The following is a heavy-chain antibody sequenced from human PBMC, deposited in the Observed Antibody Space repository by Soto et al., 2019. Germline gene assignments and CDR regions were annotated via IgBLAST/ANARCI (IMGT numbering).Heavy chain of an antibody. V-gene: IGHV1-18*04. D-gene: IGHD6-6*01. CDR1: GDTFTSNG. CDR3: ARAPGSSSRPLVFCY. Sequence: ASVKVSCKASGDTFTSNGISWVRQAPGQGLEWLAWISIYNGNTQYAQKVQGRVTMTTDTSTNTAYMELRSLRSDDTAVYYCARAPGSSSRPLVFCYWGQGTLVTVSS. J-gene: IGHJ4*02. CDR2: ISIYNGNT.